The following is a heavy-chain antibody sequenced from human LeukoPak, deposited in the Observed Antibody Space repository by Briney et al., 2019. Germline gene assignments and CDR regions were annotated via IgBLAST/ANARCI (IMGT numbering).Heavy chain of an antibody. J-gene: IGHJ4*02. D-gene: IGHD3-10*01. V-gene: IGHV3-7*01. CDR2: IKQDGSEK. CDR1: GFTFSSYW. CDR3: ALHPGGDHDVLDY. Sequence: GGSLRLSCAASGFTFSSYWMSWVRQAPGKGLEWVANIKQDGSEKYYVDSVKGRFTISRDNAKNSLYLQMNSLRAEDTAVYYCALHPGGDHDVLDYWGQGTLVTVSS.